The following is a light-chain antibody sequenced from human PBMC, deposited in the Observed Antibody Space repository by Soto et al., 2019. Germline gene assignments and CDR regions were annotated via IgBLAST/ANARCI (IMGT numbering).Light chain of an antibody. CDR1: QSVSSSY. Sequence: EIVLTQSPGTLSLSPGERVTLSCRASQSVSSSYLAWYQQKPGQAPRLLIYGASTRATGIPARFSGSGSGTEFTLTISSLQSEDFALYYCQQYHGWPSTFGGGTKVDIK. V-gene: IGKV3-15*01. J-gene: IGKJ4*01. CDR3: QQYHGWPST. CDR2: GAS.